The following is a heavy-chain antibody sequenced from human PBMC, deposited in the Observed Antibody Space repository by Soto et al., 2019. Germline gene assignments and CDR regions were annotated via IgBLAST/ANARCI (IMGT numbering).Heavy chain of an antibody. CDR1: GGSISGYY. Sequence: QVQLQESGPGLVKPSETMSLSCTVSGGSISGYYWSWFRQSPGKRMEWIGYVNHSWCSSYNPSLRTRVALSIDPSTIRFSPKVTAVTAADSAAYYFTRQGFGPLHCAVDVWGQGTMVTVSS. CDR3: TRQGFGPLHCAVDV. D-gene: IGHD3-10*01. CDR2: VNHSWCS. J-gene: IGHJ6*02. V-gene: IGHV4-59*08.